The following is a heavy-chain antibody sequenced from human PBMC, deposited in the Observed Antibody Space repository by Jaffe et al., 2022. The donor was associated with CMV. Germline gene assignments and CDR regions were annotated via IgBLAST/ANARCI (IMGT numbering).Heavy chain of an antibody. CDR2: IWYDGSNK. J-gene: IGHJ5*02. Sequence: QVQLVESGGGVVQPGRSLRLSCAASGFTFSSYGMHWVRQAPGKGLEWVAVIWYDGSNKYYADSVKGRFTISRDNSKNTLYLQMNSLRAEDTAVYYCARDWGESGLNWFDPWGQGTLVTVSS. V-gene: IGHV3-33*01. CDR3: ARDWGESGLNWFDP. D-gene: IGHD5-12*01. CDR1: GFTFSSYG.